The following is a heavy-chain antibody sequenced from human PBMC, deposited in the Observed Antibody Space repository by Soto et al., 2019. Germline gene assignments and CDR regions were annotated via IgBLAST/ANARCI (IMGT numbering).Heavy chain of an antibody. Sequence: PSETLSLTCTVSVGSISSGGYYWSWIRQHPGKGLEWIGYIYYSGSTYYNPSLKSRVTISVDTSKNQFSLKLNSVTAADSAVYYCARDPSGSYYNYFDYWGQGTLVTVSS. J-gene: IGHJ4*02. CDR3: ARDPSGSYYNYFDY. V-gene: IGHV4-31*03. CDR2: IYYSGST. CDR1: VGSISSGGYY. D-gene: IGHD3-10*01.